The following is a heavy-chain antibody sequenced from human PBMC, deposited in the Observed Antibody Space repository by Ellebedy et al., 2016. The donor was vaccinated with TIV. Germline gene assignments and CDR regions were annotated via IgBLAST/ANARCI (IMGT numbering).Heavy chain of an antibody. D-gene: IGHD3-10*01. CDR1: GFSFVDYA. CDR3: AKDMEGSGSYSTYGMDV. CDR2: FSWNGGTI. V-gene: IGHV3-9*03. Sequence: SLKISCAASGFSFVDYAMHWVRQVPGKGLEWVSGFSWNGGTIAYADSDQVRFTISRDNARNSMYLQMSSMRAEDMALYYCAKDMEGSGSYSTYGMDVWGQGTTVTVSS. J-gene: IGHJ6*02.